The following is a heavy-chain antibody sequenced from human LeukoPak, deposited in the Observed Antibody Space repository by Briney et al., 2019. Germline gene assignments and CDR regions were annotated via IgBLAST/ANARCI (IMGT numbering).Heavy chain of an antibody. CDR2: IIPIFGTA. CDR1: GGTFSNYA. D-gene: IGHD6-13*01. CDR3: ARTSKRYSSSRAFDY. V-gene: IGHV1-69*06. Sequence: SVKVSCKASGGTFSNYAINWVRQAPGQGLEWMGGIIPIFGTANYAQKFQGRVTITADKSTSTVYMELNSLKSEDTAVYYCARTSKRYSSSRAFDYWGQGTLVTVSS. J-gene: IGHJ4*02.